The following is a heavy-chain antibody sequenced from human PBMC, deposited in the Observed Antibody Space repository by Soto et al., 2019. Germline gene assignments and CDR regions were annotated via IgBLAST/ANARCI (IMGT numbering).Heavy chain of an antibody. CDR1: GYSFTSYW. V-gene: IGHV5-51*01. Sequence: PGESLKISCKGSGYSFTSYWIGWVRQMPGKGLEWMGIIYPGDSDTRYSPSFQGQVTISADKSISTAYLQWSSLKASDTAMYYCARLRGSRSWFPNYYYGMDVWGQGTTVTVSS. CDR2: IYPGDSDT. J-gene: IGHJ6*02. D-gene: IGHD6-13*01. CDR3: ARLRGSRSWFPNYYYGMDV.